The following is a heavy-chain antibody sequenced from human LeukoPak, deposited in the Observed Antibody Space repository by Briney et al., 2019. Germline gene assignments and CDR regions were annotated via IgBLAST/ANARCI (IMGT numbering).Heavy chain of an antibody. CDR2: IYYSGST. Sequence: SETLSLTCTVSGGSISSYYWSWIRQPPGKGLEWIGYIYYSGSTNYNPSLKSRVTISVDTSKNQFSLKLSSVTAADTAAYYCARDLVRGVRGWFDPWGQGTLVTVSS. J-gene: IGHJ5*02. CDR3: ARDLVRGVRGWFDP. CDR1: GGSISSYY. D-gene: IGHD3-10*01. V-gene: IGHV4-59*01.